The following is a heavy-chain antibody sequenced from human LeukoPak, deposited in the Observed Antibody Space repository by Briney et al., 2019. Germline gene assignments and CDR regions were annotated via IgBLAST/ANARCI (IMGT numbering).Heavy chain of an antibody. V-gene: IGHV3-23*01. Sequence: GGSLRLSCAASGFTFSSYAMSWVRQAPGKGLEWVSAISGSDGSTYYADSVKGRFTISRDNSKNTLYLQMNSLRAEDTAVYYCAKDNGAYCSGGSCFTFYFDYRGQGTLVTVSS. J-gene: IGHJ4*02. CDR3: AKDNGAYCSGGSCFTFYFDY. CDR1: GFTFSSYA. CDR2: ISGSDGST. D-gene: IGHD2-15*01.